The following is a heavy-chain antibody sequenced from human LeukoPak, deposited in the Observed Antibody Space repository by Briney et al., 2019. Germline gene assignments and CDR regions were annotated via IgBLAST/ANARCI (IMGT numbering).Heavy chain of an antibody. D-gene: IGHD3-22*01. J-gene: IGHJ4*02. Sequence: GGSLGLSCAASGFTVSSSYMSWVRQAPGKGLEWVSVIFRDDTTYYADSVKGRFTISRDDSKNTLYLQMSSLRGEDTAVYYCARAAYDSGSYIVNHDYWGQGTLVTVSS. CDR2: IFRDDTT. CDR1: GFTVSSSY. V-gene: IGHV3-53*01. CDR3: ARAAYDSGSYIVNHDY.